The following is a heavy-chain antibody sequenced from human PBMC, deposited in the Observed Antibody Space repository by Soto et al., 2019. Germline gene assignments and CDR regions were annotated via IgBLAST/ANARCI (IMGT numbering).Heavy chain of an antibody. CDR1: GDSVSSNSAA. J-gene: IGHJ4*02. V-gene: IGHV6-1*01. Sequence: SQTLSLTCAISGDSVSSNSAAWNWIRQSPSRGLEWLGRTYYRSKWYNDYAVSVKGRIIINPDTSKNQFSLQLNSVTPEDTAVYFCARYSSSSKHFDYWGQGTLVTVSS. CDR2: TYYRSKWYN. CDR3: ARYSSSSKHFDY. D-gene: IGHD6-6*01.